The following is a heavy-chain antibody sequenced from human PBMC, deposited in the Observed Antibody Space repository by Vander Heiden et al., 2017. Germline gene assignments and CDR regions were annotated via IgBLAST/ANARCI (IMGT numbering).Heavy chain of an antibody. J-gene: IGHJ6*02. V-gene: IGHV3-33*01. CDR3: ARDDKRGSLHYYYGMDV. Sequence: QVQLVESGGGVVQPGRSLRLSCAASGFTFSSYGMHWVRQAPGKGLEWVAVIWYDGSNKYYADSVKGRFTISRDNSKNTLYLQMNSLRAEDTAVYYCARDDKRGSLHYYYGMDVWGQGTTVTVSS. D-gene: IGHD3-10*01. CDR1: GFTFSSYG. CDR2: IWYDGSNK.